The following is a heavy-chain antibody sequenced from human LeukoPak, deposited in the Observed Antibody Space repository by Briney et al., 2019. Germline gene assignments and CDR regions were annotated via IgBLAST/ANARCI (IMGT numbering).Heavy chain of an antibody. D-gene: IGHD5-24*01. CDR3: ARARTPLKRDDDGDAFEI. V-gene: IGHV4-38-2*02. CDR2: IYHSGST. Sequence: SETLSLTCTVSGYSISRGYYWGWIRQPPGKGLEWIGSIYHSGSTYYNPSLKSRVTISVDTSKNQFSLKLSSVTAADTAVYYCARARTPLKRDDDGDAFEIWGQGTMVTVSS. CDR1: GYSISRGYY. J-gene: IGHJ3*02.